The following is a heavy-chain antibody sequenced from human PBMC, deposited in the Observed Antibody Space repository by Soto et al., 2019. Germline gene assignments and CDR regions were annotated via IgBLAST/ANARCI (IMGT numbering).Heavy chain of an antibody. Sequence: GGSLRLSCAASGFTFSSYGMHWVRQAPGKGLEWVAVISYDGSNKYYADSVKGRFTISRDNSKNTLYLQMNSLRAEDTAVYYCAKEWQGAFDTWGQGTMVTVSS. CDR1: GFTFSSYG. CDR2: ISYDGSNK. CDR3: AKEWQGAFDT. J-gene: IGHJ3*02. V-gene: IGHV3-30*18.